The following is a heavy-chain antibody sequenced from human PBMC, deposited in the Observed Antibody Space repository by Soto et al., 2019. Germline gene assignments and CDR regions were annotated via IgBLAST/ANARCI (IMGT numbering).Heavy chain of an antibody. CDR3: ARTYYYDSPDYYGPRDYYYGMDV. Sequence: QVQLVESGGGVVQPEKSLRLSCAASGFIFSSYAMHWVRRAPGKGLEWVAVISHDGSNKYYADSVRGRFTISRDNSVDTLFLQMNSLRAEDTAVYYSARTYYYDSPDYYGPRDYYYGMDVWGQGTTVTVSS. D-gene: IGHD3-22*01. V-gene: IGHV3-30-3*01. J-gene: IGHJ6*02. CDR1: GFIFSSYA. CDR2: ISHDGSNK.